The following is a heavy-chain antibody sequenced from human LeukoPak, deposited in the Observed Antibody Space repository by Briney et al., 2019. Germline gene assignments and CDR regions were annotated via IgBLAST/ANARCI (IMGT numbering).Heavy chain of an antibody. CDR2: INHSGST. V-gene: IGHV4-34*01. CDR1: GGSFSGYY. J-gene: IGHJ4*02. D-gene: IGHD3-10*01. Sequence: SETLSLTCAVYGGSFSGYYWSWIRQPPGKGLEWIGEINHSGSTNYNPSLKSRVTISVDTSKNQLSLKLSSVTAADTAVYYCARGFSAGSGSYYAYDYWGQGTLVTVSS. CDR3: ARGFSAGSGSYYAYDY.